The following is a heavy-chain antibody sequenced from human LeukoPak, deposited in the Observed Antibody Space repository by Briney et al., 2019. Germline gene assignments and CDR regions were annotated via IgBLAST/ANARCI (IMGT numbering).Heavy chain of an antibody. J-gene: IGHJ6*03. V-gene: IGHV3-30*02. CDR3: AKAGYDFWSGYYRYYYYYMDV. CDR2: IRYDGSNK. CDR1: GFTFSSYG. Sequence: PGRSLRLSCAASGFTFSSYGMHWVRQAPGKGLEWVAFIRYDGSNKYYADSVKGRFTISRDNSKNTLYLQMNSLRAEDTAVYYCAKAGYDFWSGYYRYYYYYMDVWGKGTTVTVSS. D-gene: IGHD3-3*01.